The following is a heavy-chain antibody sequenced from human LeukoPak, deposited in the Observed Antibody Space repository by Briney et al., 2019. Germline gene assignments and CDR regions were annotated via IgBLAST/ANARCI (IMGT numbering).Heavy chain of an antibody. D-gene: IGHD1-26*01. CDR2: IIPMFGIA. CDR1: GYTFTGYY. J-gene: IGHJ4*02. Sequence: SVKVSCKASGYTFTGYYMHWVRQAPGQGLEWMGRIIPMFGIANYAQNFQGRVTITADKYTSIAYMELSSLRSEDTAVYYCARDNSGSYSPFDYWGQGTLVTVSS. CDR3: ARDNSGSYSPFDY. V-gene: IGHV1-69*04.